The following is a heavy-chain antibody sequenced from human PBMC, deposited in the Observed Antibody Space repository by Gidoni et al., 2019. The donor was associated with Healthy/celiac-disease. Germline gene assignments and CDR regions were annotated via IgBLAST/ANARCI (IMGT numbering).Heavy chain of an antibody. D-gene: IGHD3-3*01. J-gene: IGHJ4*02. CDR1: GYTFTSYG. V-gene: IGHV1-18*01. CDR3: ARVKNEFWSGYPTRDYYFDY. Sequence: QVQLVQSGAEVKKPGASVKVSCKASGYTFTSYGISWVRQAPGQGLEWMGWISAYSGNTNYAQKLQGRVTMTTDTSTSTAYMELRSLRSDDTAVYYCARVKNEFWSGYPTRDYYFDYWGQGTLVTVSS. CDR2: ISAYSGNT.